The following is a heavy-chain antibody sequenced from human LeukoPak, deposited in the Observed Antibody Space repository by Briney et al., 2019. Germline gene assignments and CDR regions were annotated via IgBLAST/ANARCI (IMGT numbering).Heavy chain of an antibody. D-gene: IGHD3-3*01. Sequence: PSETLSLTCTVSGGSISSSSYYWGWIRQPPGKGLEWIGSIYYSGSTYYNPSLKSRVTISVDTSKNQFSLKLSSVTAADTAVYYCARGRSTIFVRKDAFDIWGQGTMVTVSS. CDR2: IYYSGST. CDR3: ARGRSTIFVRKDAFDI. CDR1: GGSISSSSYY. J-gene: IGHJ3*02. V-gene: IGHV4-39*07.